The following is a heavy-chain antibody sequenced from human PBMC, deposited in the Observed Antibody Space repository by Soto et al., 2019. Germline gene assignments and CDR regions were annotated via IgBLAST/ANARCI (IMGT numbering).Heavy chain of an antibody. D-gene: IGHD3-22*01. Sequence: GASVKVSCKASGGTFSSYTISWVRQAPGQGLEWMGRIIPILGIANYAQKFQGRVTITADKSTSTADMGLSSLRSENTAVYYCARGVTMLVVGALYNCFDPWGQGTLVTVSS. V-gene: IGHV1-69*02. J-gene: IGHJ5*02. CDR3: ARGVTMLVVGALYNCFDP. CDR2: IIPILGIA. CDR1: GGTFSSYT.